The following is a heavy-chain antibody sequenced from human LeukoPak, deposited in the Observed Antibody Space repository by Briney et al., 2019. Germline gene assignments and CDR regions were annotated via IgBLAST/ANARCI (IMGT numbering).Heavy chain of an antibody. D-gene: IGHD5-24*01. J-gene: IGHJ4*02. V-gene: IGHV3-21*01. CDR1: GFTLSTYT. CDR2: ISSSSNYI. CDR3: VRARQGRDGYNLGY. Sequence: GGSLRLSCAASGFTLSTYTMNWVRQAPGKGLEWVSSISSSSNYIYYADSVKGRFTISRDDAKNSLSLQMNSLRAEDTAVYYCVRARQGRDGYNLGYWGQGTLVTVSS.